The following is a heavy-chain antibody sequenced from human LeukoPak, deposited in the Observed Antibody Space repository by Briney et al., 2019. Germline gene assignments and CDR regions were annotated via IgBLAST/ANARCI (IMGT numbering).Heavy chain of an antibody. CDR1: GVSISTYY. CDR3: ARGGAARLHFQN. D-gene: IGHD6-6*01. J-gene: IGHJ1*01. CDR2: IYHSGST. V-gene: IGHV4-59*01. Sequence: SSETLSLTCTVSGVSISTYYWNWIRQPPGKGLEWIGYIYHSGSTNYNPSLQSRVTISVDTSKNQFSLNLNSVTAADTAVYYCARGGAARLHFQNWGQATPVTVSS.